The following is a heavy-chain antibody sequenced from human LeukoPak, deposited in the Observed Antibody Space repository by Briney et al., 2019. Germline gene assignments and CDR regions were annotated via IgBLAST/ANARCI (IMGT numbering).Heavy chain of an antibody. J-gene: IGHJ3*02. CDR3: ARAESVLWFGELMALSYAFDI. D-gene: IGHD3-10*01. CDR1: GYTFTSYY. Sequence: ASVKVSCKASGYTFTSYYMHWVRQAPGQGLEWMGIINPSGGSTSYAQKFQGRVTMTRDTSTSTVYMELSSLRSEDTAVYYYARAESVLWFGELMALSYAFDIWGQGTMVTVSS. CDR2: INPSGGST. V-gene: IGHV1-46*01.